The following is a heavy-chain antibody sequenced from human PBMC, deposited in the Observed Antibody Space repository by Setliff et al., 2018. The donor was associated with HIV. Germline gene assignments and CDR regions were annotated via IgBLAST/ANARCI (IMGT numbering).Heavy chain of an antibody. V-gene: IGHV4-59*01. D-gene: IGHD2-21*02. Sequence: KPSETLSLTCTVSGGSITGYYWNWIRQPPGKGLEWIGHIYYNGNTNYNPSLKSRGTISVDTSKNQFSLKLTSVTAADTAVYYCAREIYGGDSRPCDYWGQVTLVTVSS. CDR2: IYYNGNT. J-gene: IGHJ4*02. CDR1: GGSITGYY. CDR3: AREIYGGDSRPCDY.